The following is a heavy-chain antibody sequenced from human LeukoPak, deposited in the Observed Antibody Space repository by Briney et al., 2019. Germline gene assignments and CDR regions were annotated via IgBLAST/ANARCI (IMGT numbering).Heavy chain of an antibody. CDR3: AKDSGDYGNY. D-gene: IGHD4-17*01. J-gene: IGHJ4*02. Sequence: GGSLRLSCAASGFTFSSYGMHWVRQTPGKGLEWVAVISYDGSNKYYADSVEGRFTISRDNSKNTLYLQMNSLRAEDTAVYYCAKDSGDYGNYWGQGTLVTVSS. V-gene: IGHV3-30*18. CDR2: ISYDGSNK. CDR1: GFTFSSYG.